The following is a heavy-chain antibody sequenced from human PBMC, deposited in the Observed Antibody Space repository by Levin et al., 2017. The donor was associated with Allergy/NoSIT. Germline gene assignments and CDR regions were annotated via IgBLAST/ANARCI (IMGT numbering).Heavy chain of an antibody. V-gene: IGHV1-2*02. Sequence: AASVKVSCKASGYTFTGYYMHWVRQAPGQGLEWMGWINPNSGGTNYAQKFQGRVTMTRDTSISTAYMELSRLRSDDTAVYYCARGGRYYDFWSGYSGPDYWGQGTLVTVSS. CDR1: GYTFTGYY. CDR2: INPNSGGT. D-gene: IGHD3-3*01. J-gene: IGHJ4*02. CDR3: ARGGRYYDFWSGYSGPDY.